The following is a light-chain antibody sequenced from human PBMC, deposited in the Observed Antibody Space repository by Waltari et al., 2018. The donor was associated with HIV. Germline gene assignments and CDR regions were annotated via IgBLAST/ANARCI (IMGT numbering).Light chain of an antibody. CDR1: SSNIGSTT. J-gene: IGLJ3*02. CDR2: SNT. Sequence: QSVLTQPPSASGTPGQRVTISCSGSSSNIGSTTVNWYQQIPVPTPNLPIYSNTRRPAGVPDRPSGSKSGTSASLAISGLQSEDEANYYCAAWDDSLIGPVFGGGTKLTVL. V-gene: IGLV1-44*01. CDR3: AAWDDSLIGPV.